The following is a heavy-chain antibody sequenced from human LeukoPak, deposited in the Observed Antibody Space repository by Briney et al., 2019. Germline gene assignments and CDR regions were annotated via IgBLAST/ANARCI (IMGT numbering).Heavy chain of an antibody. J-gene: IGHJ3*02. CDR1: GYKFNTYG. CDR3: ARPDYGGNRGAFDI. Sequence: ASVKVSCKASGYKFNTYGISWVRQAPGQGLEWMGWISAYNGKTDYAQKFQGRVTMTTDTSTSTAYMELRNLRSDDTAVYYCARPDYGGNRGAFDIWGQGTMVTVSS. D-gene: IGHD4-23*01. CDR2: ISAYNGKT. V-gene: IGHV1-18*01.